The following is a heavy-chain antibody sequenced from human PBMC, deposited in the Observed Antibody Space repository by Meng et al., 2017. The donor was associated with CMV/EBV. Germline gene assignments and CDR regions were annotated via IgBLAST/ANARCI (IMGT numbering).Heavy chain of an antibody. Sequence: GGSLRLSCAASGFTFSSYWMSWVRQAPGKGLEWVANIKQDGSEKYYVDSVKGRFTISRDNAKNSLYLQMNSLRSGDTAVYYCARDRYQLLVSVGRFNWFDPWGQGTLVTVSS. CDR1: GFTFSSYW. CDR3: ARDRYQLLVSVGRFNWFDP. CDR2: IKQDGSEK. D-gene: IGHD2-2*01. V-gene: IGHV3-7*03. J-gene: IGHJ5*02.